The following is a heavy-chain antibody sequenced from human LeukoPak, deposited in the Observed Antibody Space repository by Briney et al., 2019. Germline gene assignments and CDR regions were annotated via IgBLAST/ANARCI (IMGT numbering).Heavy chain of an antibody. CDR1: GFTFSSYA. J-gene: IGHJ5*02. CDR3: AKDPSAYDSSGYYYPNWFDP. D-gene: IGHD3-22*01. Sequence: GGSLRLSCAASGFTFSSYAMSWVRQAPGKGLGWVSAISGSGGSTYYADSVKGRFTISRDNSKNTLYLQMNSLRAEDTAVYYCAKDPSAYDSSGYYYPNWFDPWGQGTLVTVSS. V-gene: IGHV3-23*01. CDR2: ISGSGGST.